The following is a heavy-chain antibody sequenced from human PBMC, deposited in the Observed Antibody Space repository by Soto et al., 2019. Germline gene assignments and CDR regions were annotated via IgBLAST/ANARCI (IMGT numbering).Heavy chain of an antibody. J-gene: IGHJ4*02. D-gene: IGHD6-25*01. V-gene: IGHV3-23*01. CDR2: ISGSGGTT. CDR1: GFTFSSYA. CDR3: AKFFVETGGSSGWPWTFHY. Sequence: EVQLLESGGGLVQPGRSLRLSCAASGFTFSSYATSWVRQAPGKGLEWVSAISGSGGTTYYAASVKGRFTISRDTSKNTLFLQMNSLRAEDTAVYYCAKFFVETGGSSGWPWTFHYWRQGTLITVSS.